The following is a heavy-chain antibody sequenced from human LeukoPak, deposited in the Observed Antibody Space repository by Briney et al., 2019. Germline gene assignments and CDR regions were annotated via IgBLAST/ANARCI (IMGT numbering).Heavy chain of an antibody. J-gene: IGHJ1*01. D-gene: IGHD6-13*01. V-gene: IGHV1-69*04. CDR3: AREISGEKQQLFQH. CDR2: IIPILGIA. Sequence: SVKVSCKASGGTFSSYAISWLRQAPGQGLEWMGRIIPILGIANYAQKFQGRVTITADKSTSTAYMELSSLRSEDTAVYYCAREISGEKQQLFQHWGQGTLVTVSS. CDR1: GGTFSSYA.